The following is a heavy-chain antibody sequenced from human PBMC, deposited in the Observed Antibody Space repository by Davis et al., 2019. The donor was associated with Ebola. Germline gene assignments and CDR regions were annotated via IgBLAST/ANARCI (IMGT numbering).Heavy chain of an antibody. V-gene: IGHV3-23*01. J-gene: IGHJ4*02. D-gene: IGHD5-24*01. CDR2: FSGSGDNR. CDR1: GFTFSSYG. Sequence: GESLKISCAASGFTFSSYGMHWVRQAPGKGLEWVSSFSGSGDNRYYADSVRGRFIISRENSKNTLYLQMNSLRAEDTAVYYCAKDLGRTWMATIGGSFDYWGQGTLVTVSS. CDR3: AKDLGRTWMATIGGSFDY.